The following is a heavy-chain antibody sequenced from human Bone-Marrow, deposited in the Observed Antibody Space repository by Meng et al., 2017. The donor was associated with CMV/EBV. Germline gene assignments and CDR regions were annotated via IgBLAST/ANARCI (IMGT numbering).Heavy chain of an antibody. CDR2: INWSGGST. CDR1: GFTFDDYG. Sequence: GESLKISCAASGFTFDDYGMSWVRQAPGKGLEWVSGINWSGGSTGYADSVKGRFTISRDNAKNTLYLQMNSLRAEDTALYYCAREIRYRRTDDWGQGTLVTVSS. V-gene: IGHV3-20*04. CDR3: AREIRYRRTDD. D-gene: IGHD1-1*01. J-gene: IGHJ4*02.